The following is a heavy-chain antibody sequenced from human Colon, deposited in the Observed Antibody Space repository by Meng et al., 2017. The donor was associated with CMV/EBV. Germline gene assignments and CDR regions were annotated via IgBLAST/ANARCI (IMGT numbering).Heavy chain of an antibody. V-gene: IGHV5-51*01. D-gene: IGHD2-2*01. Sequence: KVSCKGSGYSFTSYWIGWVRQMPGKGLEWMGIIYPGDSDTRYSPSFQGQVTISADKSISTAYLQWSSLKASDTAMYYCASGGLVPAATQGYWGQGTLVTVSS. J-gene: IGHJ4*02. CDR2: IYPGDSDT. CDR1: GYSFTSYW. CDR3: ASGGLVPAATQGY.